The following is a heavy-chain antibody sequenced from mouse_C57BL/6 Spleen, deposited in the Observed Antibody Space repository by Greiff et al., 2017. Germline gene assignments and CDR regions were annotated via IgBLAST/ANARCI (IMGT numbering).Heavy chain of an antibody. CDR1: GYAFSSSW. J-gene: IGHJ2*01. V-gene: IGHV1-82*01. CDR3: ARSPWFDY. Sequence: VQLQQSGPELVKPGASVKISCKASGYAFSSSWMNWVKPRPGKGLEWIGRIYPGDGDTNYNGKFKGKATLTADKSSSTAYMQLSSLTSEDSAVYFCARSPWFDYWGQGTTLTVSS. CDR2: IYPGDGDT.